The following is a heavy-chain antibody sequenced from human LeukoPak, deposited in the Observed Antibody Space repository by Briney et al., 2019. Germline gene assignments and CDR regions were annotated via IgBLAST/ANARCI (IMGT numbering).Heavy chain of an antibody. V-gene: IGHV3-48*03. CDR3: ARDIATGYEGDAFDM. Sequence: GGSLRLSCAASGFNFNNYEMNWVRQAPGKGLEWVSYISSRGTTIYYADSVKGRFTISRDYANSLYLQMNSLRAEDTAVYYCARDIATGYEGDAFDMWGQGTMVTVSS. CDR2: ISSRGTTI. CDR1: GFNFNNYE. J-gene: IGHJ3*02. D-gene: IGHD5-12*01.